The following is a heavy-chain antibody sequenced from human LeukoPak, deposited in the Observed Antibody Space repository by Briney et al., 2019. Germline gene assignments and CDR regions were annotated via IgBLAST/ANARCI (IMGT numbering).Heavy chain of an antibody. J-gene: IGHJ5*02. V-gene: IGHV3-30*01. CDR3: ARDGCSSTSCYRWFDP. Sequence: SGGSLRLSCEASGTTFSSYALPWVRQAPGKGLEWVAVISNDGSNEYYADSVKGRFILSRDNTKNTLYLQMNGLRAEDTAVYYCARDGCSSTSCYRWFDPWGQGTLVTVSS. CDR1: GTTFSSYA. CDR2: ISNDGSNE. D-gene: IGHD2-2*01.